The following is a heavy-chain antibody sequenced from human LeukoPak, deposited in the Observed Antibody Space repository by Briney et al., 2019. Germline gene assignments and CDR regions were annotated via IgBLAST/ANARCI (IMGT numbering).Heavy chain of an antibody. J-gene: IGHJ5*02. Sequence: KPSETLSLTCTVSGSSISDYYWSWIRQSPGKGLHWIGYVYYNGNINYNPSLRSRVTMSIDTSKNHFSLRLTPVTAADTAIYYCARHSSQGDNFFGPWGQGTLVTVSS. CDR2: VYYNGNI. CDR3: ARHSSQGDNFFGP. V-gene: IGHV4-59*08. CDR1: GSSISDYY.